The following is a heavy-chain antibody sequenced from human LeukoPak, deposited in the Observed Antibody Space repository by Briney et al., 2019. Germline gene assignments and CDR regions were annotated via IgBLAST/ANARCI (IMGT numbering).Heavy chain of an antibody. Sequence: PSETLSLTCTVSGGSISSGDYYWRWIRQPPGKGLEWIGYIYYSGSTYYNPSLKSRVTISVGTSKNQFSLKLSSVTAADTAVYYCASLLRLAYCGGDCYSYWFDPWGQGTLVTVSS. CDR1: GGSISSGDYY. V-gene: IGHV4-30-4*01. CDR2: IYYSGST. CDR3: ASLLRLAYCGGDCYSYWFDP. D-gene: IGHD2-21*02. J-gene: IGHJ5*02.